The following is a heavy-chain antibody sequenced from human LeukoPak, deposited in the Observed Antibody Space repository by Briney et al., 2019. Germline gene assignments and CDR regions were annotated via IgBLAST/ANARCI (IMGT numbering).Heavy chain of an antibody. V-gene: IGHV3-23*01. Sequence: PGGSLRLSCAASGFTFSSYSMNWVRQAPGKGLEWVSAISGSGGSTYYADSVKGRFTISRDNSKNTLYLQMNSLRAEDTAVYYCAKDYYDSSGYAAMSAFDIWGQGTMVTVSS. CDR2: ISGSGGST. CDR1: GFTFSSYS. D-gene: IGHD3-22*01. CDR3: AKDYYDSSGYAAMSAFDI. J-gene: IGHJ3*02.